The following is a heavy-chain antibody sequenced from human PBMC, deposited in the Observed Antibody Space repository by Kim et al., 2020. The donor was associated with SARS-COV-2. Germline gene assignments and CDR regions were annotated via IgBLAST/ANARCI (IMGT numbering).Heavy chain of an antibody. CDR3: TSGPYYYDSAAYYHDY. J-gene: IGHJ4*02. CDR1: GLNFGDYA. CDR2: IRSKRYGETT. Sequence: GGSLRLSCTTYGLNFGDYAMSWFRQAPGKGREWVAFIRSKRYGETTKYAASVKGRFTISRDDSKRIAYLQMNGLKTEDTAVYYCTSGPYYYDSAAYYHDYWGQGTLVTVSS. D-gene: IGHD3-22*01. V-gene: IGHV3-49*03.